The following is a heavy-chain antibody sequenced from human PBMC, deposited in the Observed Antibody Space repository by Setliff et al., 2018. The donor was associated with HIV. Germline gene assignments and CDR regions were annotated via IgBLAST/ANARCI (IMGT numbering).Heavy chain of an antibody. D-gene: IGHD3-9*01. Sequence: GASVKVSCKASGGTFSSYAISWVRQAPGQGPEWMGWITAYNGKTKYAQKFQGRVTMTTDTSTFTAYMDLRSLKSDDTAVYYCARDGYFDWLLFDYWGQGTLVTVSS. CDR1: GGTFSSYA. J-gene: IGHJ4*02. CDR2: ITAYNGKT. V-gene: IGHV1-18*01. CDR3: ARDGYFDWLLFDY.